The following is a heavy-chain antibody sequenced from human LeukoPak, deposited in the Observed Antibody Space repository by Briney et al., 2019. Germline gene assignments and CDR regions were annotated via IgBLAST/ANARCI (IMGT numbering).Heavy chain of an antibody. CDR2: IIPIFGTA. D-gene: IGHD1-26*01. CDR1: GGTFSSYA. Sequence: ASVKVSCKASGGTFSSYAISWVRQAPGQGLEWMGRIIPIFGTANYAQKFQGRVTITTDESTSTAYMELSSLRSEDTAVYYCAYGSLYHGNDAFDIWGQGTMVTVSS. V-gene: IGHV1-69*05. J-gene: IGHJ3*02. CDR3: AYGSLYHGNDAFDI.